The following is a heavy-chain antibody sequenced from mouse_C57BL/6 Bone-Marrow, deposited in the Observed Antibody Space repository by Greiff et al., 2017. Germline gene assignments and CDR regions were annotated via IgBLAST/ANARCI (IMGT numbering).Heavy chain of an antibody. CDR1: GYTFTDYN. Sequence: VQLQQSGPELVKPGASVKMSCKASGYTFTDYNMHWVKQSHGTSLEWIGYINPNNGGTSHNQKFKGKAPLTVNKYSSTAYMELRSLTSEDSAVYYGARSGYITSRYFDVWGTGTTVTVSS. CDR2: INPNNGGT. V-gene: IGHV1-22*01. J-gene: IGHJ1*03. CDR3: ARSGYITSRYFDV. D-gene: IGHD1-1*01.